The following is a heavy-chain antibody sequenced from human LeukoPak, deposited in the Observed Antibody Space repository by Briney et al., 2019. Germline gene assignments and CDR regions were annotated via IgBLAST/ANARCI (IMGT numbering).Heavy chain of an antibody. D-gene: IGHD1-14*01. V-gene: IGHV3-7*01. CDR1: GFTFSSYW. J-gene: IGHJ4*02. CDR3: ARLREGTDHDY. Sequence: GGSLRLSCAASGFTFSSYWMSWVRQAPGKGLEWVANIKQDGSEKNYLGSVKGRFTISRDNAKNSLYLQMNSLRAEDTAVYYCARLREGTDHDYWGQGTLVTVSS. CDR2: IKQDGSEK.